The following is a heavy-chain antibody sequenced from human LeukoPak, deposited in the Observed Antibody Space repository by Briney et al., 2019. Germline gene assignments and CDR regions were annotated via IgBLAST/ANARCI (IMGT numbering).Heavy chain of an antibody. V-gene: IGHV1-69*06. J-gene: IGHJ4*02. D-gene: IGHD1-26*01. CDR1: GGTFSSYA. CDR2: IIPIFGTA. Sequence: GASVKVSCKASGGTFSSYAISWVRQAPGQGLEWMGGIIPIFGTANYAQKFQGRVTITADKSTSTAYMELSSLRSEDTAVYYCARDREKSGSYLFDYWGQGTLVTVSS. CDR3: ARDREKSGSYLFDY.